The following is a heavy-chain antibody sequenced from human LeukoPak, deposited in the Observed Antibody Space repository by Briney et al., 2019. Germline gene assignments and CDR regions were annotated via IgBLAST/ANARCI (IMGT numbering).Heavy chain of an antibody. CDR2: MNPNSGNT. CDR1: GYTFTSYD. D-gene: IGHD3-9*01. V-gene: IGHV1-8*03. CDR3: ARALSSRAGLYDILTGYYGYYYYYMDV. Sequence: ASVKVSCKASGYTFTSYDINWVRQATGQGLEWMGWMNPNSGNTGYAQKFQGRVTITRNTSISTAYMELSSLRSEDTAVYYCARALSSRAGLYDILTGYYGYYYYYMDVWGKGTTVTVSS. J-gene: IGHJ6*03.